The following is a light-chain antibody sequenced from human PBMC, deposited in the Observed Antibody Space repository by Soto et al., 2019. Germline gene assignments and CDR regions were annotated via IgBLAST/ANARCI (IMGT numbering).Light chain of an antibody. V-gene: IGKV1-39*01. CDR1: QSITNH. CDR2: VDS. J-gene: IGKJ2*01. CDR3: QQRYSPPYT. Sequence: DIQRTQSPSSLSASVGDRVTITCRASQSITNHLSWYQQKPGKAPNLLIHVDSTLQIGVPSRFSGSGSGTDFTLTISSLQREDFATYFCQQRYSPPYTFGQGTKVDIK.